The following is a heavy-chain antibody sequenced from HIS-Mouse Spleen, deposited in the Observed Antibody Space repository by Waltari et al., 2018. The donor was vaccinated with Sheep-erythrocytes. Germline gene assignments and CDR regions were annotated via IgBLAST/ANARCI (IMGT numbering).Heavy chain of an antibody. CDR2: ISYDGSNK. Sequence: QVQLVESGGGVVQPGRSLRLSCAASGFTFSSYAMHWVRQAPGKGLEGVAVISYDGSNKDYADSVKGRFTISRDNSKNTLYLQMNSLRAEDTAVYYCARSDYYDRRLGLGVYWGQGTLVTVSS. J-gene: IGHJ4*02. CDR1: GFTFSSYA. D-gene: IGHD3-22*01. CDR3: ARSDYYDRRLGLGVY. V-gene: IGHV3-30*04.